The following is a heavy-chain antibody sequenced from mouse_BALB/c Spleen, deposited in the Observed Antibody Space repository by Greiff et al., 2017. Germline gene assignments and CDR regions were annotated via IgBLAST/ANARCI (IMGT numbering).Heavy chain of an antibody. CDR3: ARPRAYYGNSLFAY. D-gene: IGHD2-10*01. V-gene: IGHV3-6*02. CDR2: ISYDGSN. Sequence: EVQLQESGPGLVKPSQSLSLTCSVTGYSITSGYYWNWIRQFPGNKLEWMGYISYDGSNNYNPSLKNRISITRDTSKNQFFLKLNSVTTEDTATYYCARPRAYYGNSLFAYWGQGTLVTVSA. CDR1: GYSITSGYY. J-gene: IGHJ3*01.